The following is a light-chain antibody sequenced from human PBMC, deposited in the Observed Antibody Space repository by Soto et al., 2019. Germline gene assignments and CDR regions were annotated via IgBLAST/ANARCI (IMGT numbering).Light chain of an antibody. CDR2: LAS. V-gene: IGKV2-28*01. CDR3: MQALQTPRT. Sequence: DIVVTQSPLSLPVTPGEPASISCRSSQSLLDSNGYKYLDWYLQKPGQSPHLLIFLASNRASGVPDRFSGSGSGTDFTLKINRVEAEDVGVYYCMQALQTPRTFGQGTKVEIK. CDR1: QSLLDSNGYKY. J-gene: IGKJ1*01.